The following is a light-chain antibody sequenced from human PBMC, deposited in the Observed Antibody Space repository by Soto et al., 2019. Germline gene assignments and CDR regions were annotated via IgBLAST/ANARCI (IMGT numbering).Light chain of an antibody. CDR2: GAS. J-gene: IGKJ2*01. Sequence: EIVMTQSPATLSVSPGERATLSCRASQTVSSNLAWYQQKPGQAPRLLIHGASTRATGVPARFSGSGSGTEFTLNLSSLQSEDFAVYYCQQYHNWPPQYTFGQGTKLQI. CDR1: QTVSSN. CDR3: QQYHNWPPQYT. V-gene: IGKV3-15*01.